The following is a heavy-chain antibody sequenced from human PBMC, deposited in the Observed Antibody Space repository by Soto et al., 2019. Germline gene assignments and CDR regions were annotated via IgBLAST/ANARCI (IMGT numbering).Heavy chain of an antibody. J-gene: IGHJ4*03. Sequence: PGGSLRLSCAGSGFAFNSAWINWVRQAPGKGLEWVGRIKSKALGGTTDFAAPVRGRFAITRDDSRNMAYMQMNSLNTEDTAVYYCTTDSYSAMIEVRFAYWGHGTLVTVSS. CDR1: GFAFNSAW. V-gene: IGHV3-15*07. D-gene: IGHD3-22*01. CDR2: IKSKALGGTT. CDR3: TTDSYSAMIEVRFAY.